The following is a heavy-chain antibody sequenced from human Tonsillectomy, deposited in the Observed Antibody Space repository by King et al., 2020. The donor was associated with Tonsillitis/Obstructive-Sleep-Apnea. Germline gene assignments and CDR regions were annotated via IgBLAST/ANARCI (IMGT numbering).Heavy chain of an antibody. CDR1: GFTFSNAW. V-gene: IGHV3-15*07. CDR2: IKSKTDGGTT. D-gene: IGHD5-12*01. Sequence: VQLVESGGGLVKPGGSLRLSCAASGFTFSNAWMNWVRQSPGKGLEWVGRIKSKTDGGTTDYAAPVKGRFTISRDDSKNMLYLQMNSLKTEDTAVYYCTTDSGYDQTYYYYYYGMDVWGQGTTVTVSS. J-gene: IGHJ6*02. CDR3: TTDSGYDQTYYYYYYGMDV.